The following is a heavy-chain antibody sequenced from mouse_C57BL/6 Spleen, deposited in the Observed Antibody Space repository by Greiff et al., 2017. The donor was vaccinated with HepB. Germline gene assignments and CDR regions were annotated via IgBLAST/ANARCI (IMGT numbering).Heavy chain of an antibody. D-gene: IGHD2-4*01. J-gene: IGHJ3*01. Sequence: VQLQEPGAELVKPGASVKLSCKASGYTFTSYWMHWVKQRPGQGLEWIGMIHPYSGSTNYNEKFKSKATLTVDKSSSTAYMQLSSLTSEDSAVYYCARGDYGGILFAYWGQGTLVTVSA. CDR3: ARGDYGGILFAY. V-gene: IGHV1-64*01. CDR2: IHPYSGST. CDR1: GYTFTSYW.